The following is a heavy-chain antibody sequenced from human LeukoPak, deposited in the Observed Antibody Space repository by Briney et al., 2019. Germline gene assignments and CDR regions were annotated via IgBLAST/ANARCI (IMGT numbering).Heavy chain of an antibody. CDR1: GFTFSSYG. CDR2: IRNDGSNK. Sequence: GGSLRLSCAASGFTFSSYGMHWVRQAPGKGLEWVAFIRNDGSNKYYADSVKGRFTISRDNSKNMVYLQMNSLRAEDTAVYYCARKALLWFGELSWFDPWGQGTLVTVSS. D-gene: IGHD3-10*01. V-gene: IGHV3-30*02. J-gene: IGHJ5*02. CDR3: ARKALLWFGELSWFDP.